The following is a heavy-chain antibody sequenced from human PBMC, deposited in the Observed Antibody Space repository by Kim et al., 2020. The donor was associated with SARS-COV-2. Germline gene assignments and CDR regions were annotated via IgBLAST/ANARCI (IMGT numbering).Heavy chain of an antibody. Sequence: ASVKVSCKASGYTFTSYAMHWVRQAPGQRLEWMGWINAGNGNTKYSQKFQGRVTITRDTSASTAYMELSSLRSEDTAVYYCARVPRWSGYGRFDYWGQGTLVTVSS. J-gene: IGHJ4*02. CDR1: GYTFTSYA. V-gene: IGHV1-3*01. D-gene: IGHD5-18*01. CDR3: ARVPRWSGYGRFDY. CDR2: INAGNGNT.